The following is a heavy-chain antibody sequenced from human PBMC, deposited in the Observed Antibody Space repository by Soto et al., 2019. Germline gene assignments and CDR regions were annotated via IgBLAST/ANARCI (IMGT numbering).Heavy chain of an antibody. Sequence: SETLSLTCTVSGGSISSGDYYWSWIRQPPGKGLEWIGYIYYSGSTYYNPSLKSRVTKSVDTSKNQFSLKLSSVTAADTAVYYCARGLADTAMGTFDYWGQGTLVTVSS. D-gene: IGHD5-18*01. CDR1: GGSISSGDYY. V-gene: IGHV4-30-4*01. J-gene: IGHJ4*02. CDR2: IYYSGST. CDR3: ARGLADTAMGTFDY.